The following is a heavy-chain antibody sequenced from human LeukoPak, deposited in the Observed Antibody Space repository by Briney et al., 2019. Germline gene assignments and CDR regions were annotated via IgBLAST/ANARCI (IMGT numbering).Heavy chain of an antibody. J-gene: IGHJ4*02. V-gene: IGHV3-7*01. Sequence: GSLRLSCAASGFTFSSYWMSWVRQAPGKGLEWVANIKQDGSEKYYVDSVKGRFTISRDNAKNSLYLQMNSLRAEDTAVYYCAKDGWVRQQLVCFFDYWGQGTLVSVSS. CDR1: GFTFSSYW. D-gene: IGHD6-13*01. CDR2: IKQDGSEK. CDR3: AKDGWVRQQLVCFFDY.